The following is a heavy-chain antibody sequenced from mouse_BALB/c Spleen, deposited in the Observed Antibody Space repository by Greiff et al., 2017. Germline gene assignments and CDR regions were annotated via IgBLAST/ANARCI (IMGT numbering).Heavy chain of an antibody. CDR3: TSSSGSFDY. CDR2: ISSGGSYT. CDR1: GFTFSSYT. V-gene: IGHV5-6-4*01. D-gene: IGHD3-1*01. Sequence: EVQRVESGGGLVKPGGSLKLSCAASGFTFSSYTMSWVRQTPEKRLEWVATISSGGSYTYYPDSVKGRFTISRDNAKNTLYLQMSSLKSEDTAMYYCTSSSGSFDYWGQGTTLTVSS. J-gene: IGHJ2*01.